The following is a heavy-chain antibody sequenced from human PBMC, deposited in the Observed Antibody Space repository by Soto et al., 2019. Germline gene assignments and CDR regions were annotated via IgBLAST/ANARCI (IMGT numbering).Heavy chain of an antibody. CDR3: ARAVRRIVGVNFFDY. Sequence: SETLSLTCAVYGGSFSGYYWSWIRQHPGKGLEWIGEINHSGSTNYNPSLKSRVTISVDTSKNQFSLKLSSVTAADTAVYYCARAVRRIVGVNFFDYWGQGTLVTVSS. CDR1: GGSFSGYY. V-gene: IGHV4-34*01. D-gene: IGHD1-26*01. J-gene: IGHJ4*02. CDR2: INHSGST.